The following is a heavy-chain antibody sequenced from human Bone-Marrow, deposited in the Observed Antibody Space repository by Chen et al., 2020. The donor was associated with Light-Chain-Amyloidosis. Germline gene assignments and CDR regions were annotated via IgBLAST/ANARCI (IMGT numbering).Heavy chain of an antibody. CDR1: GFIFSNFG. CDR2: ISYDGSKK. CDR3: AKVADLPGYNEGIDS. J-gene: IGHJ5*01. D-gene: IGHD6-25*01. Sequence: QVQLVESGGGVVQPGRSLRLSCAASGFIFSNFGMHWVRQAPGKGLEWMGVISYDGSKKYYADPVRGRFTISRDNSKNTLYLQMNSLRGEDTAVYYCAKVADLPGYNEGIDSWGQGTLVTVSS. V-gene: IGHV3-30*18.